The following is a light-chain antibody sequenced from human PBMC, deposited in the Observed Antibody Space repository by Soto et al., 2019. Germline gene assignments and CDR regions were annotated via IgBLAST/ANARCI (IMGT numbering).Light chain of an antibody. Sequence: QSVLTQSSSASASLGSSVKITCTLSSGHSSYIIALHQQQPGKAPRYLMKLEGSGSYNKGSGVPDRFSGSSSGADRYLTISNLQYEDDADYYCENWDSNTRVFGTGTKVTVL. CDR2: LEGSGSY. V-gene: IGLV4-60*02. CDR3: ENWDSNTRV. J-gene: IGLJ1*01. CDR1: SGHSSYI.